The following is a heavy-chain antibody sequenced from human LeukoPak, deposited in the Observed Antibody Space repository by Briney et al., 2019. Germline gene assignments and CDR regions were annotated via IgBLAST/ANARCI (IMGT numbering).Heavy chain of an antibody. J-gene: IGHJ4*02. CDR1: GFTLSSYA. Sequence: GGSLRLSCAASGFTLSSYAMTWVRQAPGKGLEWVTGISGSGGNTYYADSVKGRFTISRDNSKNTLYLQMNSLRAEDTAVYYCAKDLHRNIVVVVAATPFDYWGQGTLVTVSS. V-gene: IGHV3-23*01. CDR3: AKDLHRNIVVVVAATPFDY. CDR2: ISGSGGNT. D-gene: IGHD2-15*01.